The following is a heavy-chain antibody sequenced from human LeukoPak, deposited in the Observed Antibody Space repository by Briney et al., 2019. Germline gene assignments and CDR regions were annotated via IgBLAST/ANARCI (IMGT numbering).Heavy chain of an antibody. CDR1: GFNFTDYY. Sequence: ASVKVSCKTSGFNFTDYYLHWVRQAPGQGLEWMGWINPNSGGTNYAQKFQGRVTMTRDTSISTAYMELSRLRSDDTAVYYCASRPGVTAPFDYWGQGTLVTVSS. CDR2: INPNSGGT. J-gene: IGHJ4*02. CDR3: ASRPGVTAPFDY. V-gene: IGHV1-2*02. D-gene: IGHD2-21*02.